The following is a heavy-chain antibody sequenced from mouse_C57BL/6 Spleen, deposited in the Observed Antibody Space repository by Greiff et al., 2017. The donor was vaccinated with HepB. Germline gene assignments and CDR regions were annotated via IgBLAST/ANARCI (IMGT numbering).Heavy chain of an antibody. D-gene: IGHD1-1*01. J-gene: IGHJ4*01. CDR2: IYPGSGST. Sequence: PGAELVKPGASVKMSCKASGYTFTSYWITWVKQRPGQGLEWIGDIYPGSGSTNYNEKFKSKATLTVDTSSSTAYMQLSSLTSEDSAVYYCARGITTVVRYYYAMDYWGQGTSVTVSS. CDR3: ARGITTVVRYYYAMDY. CDR1: GYTFTSYW. V-gene: IGHV1-55*01.